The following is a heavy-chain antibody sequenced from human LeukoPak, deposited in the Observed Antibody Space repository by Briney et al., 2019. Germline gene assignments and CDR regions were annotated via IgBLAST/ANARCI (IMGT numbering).Heavy chain of an antibody. J-gene: IGHJ4*02. D-gene: IGHD5-12*01. CDR2: INPDNGGT. Sequence: ASVKVSCKASGYTFTGYYMHWVRQAPGQGLAWMGWINPDNGGTNYAQKFQGRVTMTRDMSISTAYMELSRLKSDVTAVYYCARDPSNSGYDYLYYVDYWGQGTLVTVSS. V-gene: IGHV1-2*02. CDR1: GYTFTGYY. CDR3: ARDPSNSGYDYLYYVDY.